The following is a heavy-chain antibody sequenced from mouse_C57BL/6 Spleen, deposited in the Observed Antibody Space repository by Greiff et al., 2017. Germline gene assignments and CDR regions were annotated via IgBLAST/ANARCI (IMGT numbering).Heavy chain of an antibody. CDR1: GYTFTSYW. D-gene: IGHD1-1*01. CDR2: IYPGSGST. V-gene: IGHV1-55*01. Sequence: QVQLQQSGAELVKPGASVKMSCKASGYTFTSYWITWVKQRPGQGLEWIGDIYPGSGSTNYNEKFKCKATLTVDTSSSTAYMQLSSLTSEDSAVYYCSMSFITTVVEEAWFAYWGQGTLVTVSA. J-gene: IGHJ3*01. CDR3: SMSFITTVVEEAWFAY.